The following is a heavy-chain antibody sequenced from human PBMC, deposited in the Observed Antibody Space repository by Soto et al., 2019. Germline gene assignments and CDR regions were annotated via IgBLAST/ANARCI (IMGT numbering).Heavy chain of an antibody. CDR1: GGTFSSYA. CDR3: TREQSDDNYFDP. J-gene: IGHJ5*02. D-gene: IGHD6-19*01. Sequence: SVKVSCKASGGTFSSYAISWVRQAPGQGLEWMGGIIPIFGTANYAQKFQGRVTITADESTSTAYMELSSLRSEDTAVYYCTREQSDDNYFDPWGQGTLVTVSS. V-gene: IGHV1-69*13. CDR2: IIPIFGTA.